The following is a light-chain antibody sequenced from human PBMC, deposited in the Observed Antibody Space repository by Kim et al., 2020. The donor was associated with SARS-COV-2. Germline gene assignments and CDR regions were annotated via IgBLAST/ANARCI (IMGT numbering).Light chain of an antibody. Sequence: QSALTQPASVSGSPGQSITISCTGTSSDVGSYNLVSWYQQHPGKAPKLIIYEVSERPSGVSNRSSGSESGNTASLTISGLQAEDEADYYCCSYAGSSTLVFGGGTQLTVL. CDR1: SSDVGSYNL. CDR2: EVS. J-gene: IGLJ2*01. V-gene: IGLV2-23*02. CDR3: CSYAGSSTLV.